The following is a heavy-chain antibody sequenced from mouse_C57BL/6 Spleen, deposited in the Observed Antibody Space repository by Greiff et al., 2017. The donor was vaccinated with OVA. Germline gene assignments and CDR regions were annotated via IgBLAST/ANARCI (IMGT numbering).Heavy chain of an antibody. J-gene: IGHJ2*01. D-gene: IGHD2-4*01. Sequence: QVQLQQPGAELVMPGASVKLSCKASGYTFTSYWMHWVKQRPGQGLEWIGEIDPSDSYTNYNQKFKGKSTLTVDKSSSTAYMQLSSLTSEDSAVYYCARAYDYGEYFDYWGQGTTLTVSS. CDR2: IDPSDSYT. CDR1: GYTFTSYW. CDR3: ARAYDYGEYFDY. V-gene: IGHV1-69*01.